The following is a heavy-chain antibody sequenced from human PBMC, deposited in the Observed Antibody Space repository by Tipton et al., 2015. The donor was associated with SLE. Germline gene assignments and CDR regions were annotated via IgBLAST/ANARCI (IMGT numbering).Heavy chain of an antibody. J-gene: IGHJ5*02. CDR2: IYHSGIT. D-gene: IGHD3-3*02. CDR1: GGSIQSYY. CDR3: ARGPPFMEWERNWFDP. V-gene: IGHV4-59*01. Sequence: TLSLTCTVSGGSIQSYYWTWIRQPPGKGLEWIAYIYHSGITNYNPSLQSRVTISIDTSKNQFSLTLTSVTAADTALYYCARGPPFMEWERNWFDPWGQGTQVTVSA.